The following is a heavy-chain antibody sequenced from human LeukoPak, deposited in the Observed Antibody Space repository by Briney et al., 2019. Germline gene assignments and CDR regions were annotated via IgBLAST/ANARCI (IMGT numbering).Heavy chain of an antibody. CDR1: GGTFSRYA. CDR2: IIPLFGTA. V-gene: IGHV1-69*01. D-gene: IGHD6-19*01. Sequence: SVKVSCKASGGTFSRYAISWVREAPGQGLEWMGGIIPLFGTANYAQKFQGRVTITADESTSTAYMELSGLRSEDTAVYYCARGGDIGVAGYFDYWGQGTLVTVSS. J-gene: IGHJ4*02. CDR3: ARGGDIGVAGYFDY.